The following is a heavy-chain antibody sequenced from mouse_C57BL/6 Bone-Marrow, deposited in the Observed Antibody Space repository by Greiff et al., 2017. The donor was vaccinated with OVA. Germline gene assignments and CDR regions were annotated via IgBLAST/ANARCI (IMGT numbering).Heavy chain of an antibody. Sequence: QVQLQQPGAELVKPGASVKLSCTASGYTFTSYWMQWVKQRPGQGLEWIGEIDPSDSYTNYTQKFKGKATLTVDTSSSTAYMQRSSLTSEDYAVYYCARGGTTVVAPFDYWGQGTTLTVSS. CDR2: IDPSDSYT. CDR1: GYTFTSYW. D-gene: IGHD1-1*01. V-gene: IGHV1-50*01. CDR3: ARGGTTVVAPFDY. J-gene: IGHJ2*01.